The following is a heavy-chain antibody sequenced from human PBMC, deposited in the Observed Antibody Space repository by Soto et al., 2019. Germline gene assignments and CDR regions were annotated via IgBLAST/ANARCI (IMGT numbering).Heavy chain of an antibody. V-gene: IGHV3-23*01. D-gene: IGHD6-19*01. CDR2: MSGGGGNT. Sequence: EVQLLESGGGLVQPGGSLRLSCAVSGFTFSTYAMSWVRQAPGQGLEWVSVMSGGGGNTYYADSVKGRFTISRDNSENTLYLQMNSLKAEDTAVYYCAKGGGYSTGWYYFDYWGQGTLVTVSS. CDR3: AKGGGYSTGWYYFDY. J-gene: IGHJ4*02. CDR1: GFTFSTYA.